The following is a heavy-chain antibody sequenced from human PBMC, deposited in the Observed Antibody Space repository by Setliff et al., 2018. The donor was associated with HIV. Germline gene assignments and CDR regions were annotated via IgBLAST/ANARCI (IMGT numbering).Heavy chain of an antibody. CDR3: TTDLGYCSNSVCLVY. D-gene: IGHD2-8*01. CDR1: GFTFSSYG. V-gene: IGHV3-15*01. J-gene: IGHJ4*02. CDR2: IKSKTDGGTT. Sequence: PGGSLRLSCAASGFTFSSYGMHWVRQAPGKGLEWVGRIKSKTDGGTTDYAAPVKGRFAISRDDSKNTLYLQMNSLKTEDTAVYYCTTDLGYCSNSVCLVYWGQGTLVTVSS.